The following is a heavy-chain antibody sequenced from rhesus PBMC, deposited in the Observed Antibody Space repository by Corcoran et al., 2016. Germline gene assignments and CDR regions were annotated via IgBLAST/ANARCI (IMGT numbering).Heavy chain of an antibody. CDR3: ARLTISGTTSYFDC. D-gene: IGHD1-14*01. CDR1: GGSISSYY. CDR2: ISGSGGST. J-gene: IGHJ4*01. V-gene: IGHV4-173*01. Sequence: QLQLQESGPGLVRPSETLSLTCAVSGGSISSYYWSWIRQPPGKGLEWIERISGSGGSTDYNPSRKSRVTISTDTSKNQFSLKLSSVTAADTAVYYCARLTISGTTSYFDCWGQGVLVTVSS.